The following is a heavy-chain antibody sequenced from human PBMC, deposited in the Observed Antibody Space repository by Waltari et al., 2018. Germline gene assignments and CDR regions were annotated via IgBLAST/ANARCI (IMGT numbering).Heavy chain of an antibody. CDR2: IYYSGST. V-gene: IGHV4-31*03. CDR3: ARSVLLDDSRALSASIDY. CDR1: GGSISSGGYY. J-gene: IGHJ4*02. D-gene: IGHD3-22*01. Sequence: QVQLQESGPGLVKPSQTLSLTCTVSGGSISSGGYYWSWIRQHPGKGLEWIGYIYYSGSTYYNPSLKSRVTISVDTSKNQFSLKLSSVTAADTAVYYCARSVLLDDSRALSASIDYWGQGTLVTVSS.